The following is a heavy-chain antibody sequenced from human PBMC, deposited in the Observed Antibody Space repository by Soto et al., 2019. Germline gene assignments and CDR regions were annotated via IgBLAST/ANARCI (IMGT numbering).Heavy chain of an antibody. CDR2: INHSGST. D-gene: IGHD2-15*01. Sequence: PSETLSLTCAVYGGSFSGYYWSWIRQPPGKGLEWIGRINHSGSTNYNPPLKSRVTISVDTSKNQFSLRVNSVTAADTAVYYCLRVVEAATRHTDSDSWGQGILVTVSS. J-gene: IGHJ4*02. V-gene: IGHV4-34*01. CDR1: GGSFSGYY. CDR3: LRVVEAATRHTDSDS.